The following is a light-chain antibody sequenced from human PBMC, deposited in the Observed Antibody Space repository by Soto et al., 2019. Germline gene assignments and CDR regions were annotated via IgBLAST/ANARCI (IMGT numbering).Light chain of an antibody. Sequence: QSVLTQPPSVSAAPGQKVTISCSGSSSNIGNNYVSWYQRVPGTAPKLLLYDNNKRPSGTPDRFSGSKSGTSATLAITGLQTGDEADYYCGTWDSSLSAVVFGGGTKLTVL. CDR3: GTWDSSLSAVV. CDR1: SSNIGNNY. CDR2: DNN. J-gene: IGLJ2*01. V-gene: IGLV1-51*01.